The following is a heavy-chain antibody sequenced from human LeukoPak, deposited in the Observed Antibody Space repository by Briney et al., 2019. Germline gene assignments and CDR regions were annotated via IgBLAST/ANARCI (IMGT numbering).Heavy chain of an antibody. CDR3: ARSLITMVRGVRKRNYFDY. CDR2: INHSGNT. CDR1: GGSFSGYY. Sequence: KSSEALSLTCAVYGGSFSGYYWSWIRQPPGKGLEWIGEINHSGNTNYNPSLKGRVTISVDTSKNQFSLKLSSVTAADTAVYYCARSLITMVRGVRKRNYFDYWGQGTLVTVSS. D-gene: IGHD3-10*01. V-gene: IGHV4-34*01. J-gene: IGHJ4*02.